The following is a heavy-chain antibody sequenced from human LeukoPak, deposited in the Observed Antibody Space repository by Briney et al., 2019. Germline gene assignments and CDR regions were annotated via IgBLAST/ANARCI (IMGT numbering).Heavy chain of an antibody. Sequence: GGSLRLSCAASGFTFSSYSMNWVRQAPGKGLEWVAFIRYDGSNKYYADSVKGRFTISRDNSKNTLYLQMNSLRAEDTAVYYSASQDGPPEYYMDVWGKGTTVTVSS. D-gene: IGHD5-24*01. V-gene: IGHV3-30*02. CDR2: IRYDGSNK. J-gene: IGHJ6*03. CDR1: GFTFSSYS. CDR3: ASQDGPPEYYMDV.